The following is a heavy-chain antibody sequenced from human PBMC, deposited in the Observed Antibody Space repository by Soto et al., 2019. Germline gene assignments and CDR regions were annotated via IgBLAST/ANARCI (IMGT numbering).Heavy chain of an antibody. V-gene: IGHV4-30-4*01. CDR2: IYYSGST. CDR1: GGSISSGDYY. Sequence: QVQLQESGPGLVRPSQTLSLTCTVSGGSISSGDYYWSWIRQPPGKGLEWIGYIYYSGSTYYNPSLKSPVTISVDMSKSQFSLKLSSVTAADTAVYYCARGGRHYWYFDLWGRGTLVTVSS. CDR3: ARGGRHYWYFDL. J-gene: IGHJ2*01.